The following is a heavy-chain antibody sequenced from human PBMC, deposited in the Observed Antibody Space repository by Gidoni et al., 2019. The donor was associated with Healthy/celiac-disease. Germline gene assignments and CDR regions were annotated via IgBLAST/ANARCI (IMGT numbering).Heavy chain of an antibody. CDR2: INPSGGST. V-gene: IGHV1-46*01. J-gene: IGHJ4*02. D-gene: IGHD3-22*01. CDR1: GYTFTSYF. Sequence: QVQLVQSGAEVKKPGASVTVSCKASGYTFTSYFMHWVRQAPGQGLEWMGIINPSGGSTSYAQKFQGRVTMTRDTSTSTVYMELSSLRSEDTAVYYCARDLAYDSSGYLSYFDYWGQGTLVTVSS. CDR3: ARDLAYDSSGYLSYFDY.